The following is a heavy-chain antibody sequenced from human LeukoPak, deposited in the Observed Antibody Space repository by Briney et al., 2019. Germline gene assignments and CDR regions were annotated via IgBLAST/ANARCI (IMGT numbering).Heavy chain of an antibody. D-gene: IGHD6-19*01. CDR3: ARHPNSGFDR. CDR1: GGSISSYY. J-gene: IGHJ4*02. CDR2: IHYSGST. Sequence: PSETLSLTCSVSGGSISSYYWSWVRQPPGKGLEWIAYIHYSGSTMYNPSLYSRVTISMDTSKNQFSLTLTSVSAADTAVYYCARHPNSGFDRWGQGTLVTVSS. V-gene: IGHV4-59*08.